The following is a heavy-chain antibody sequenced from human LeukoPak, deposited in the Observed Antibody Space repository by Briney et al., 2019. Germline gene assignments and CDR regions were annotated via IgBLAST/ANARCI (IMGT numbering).Heavy chain of an antibody. Sequence: SESLSLTCTVSGGSISSGGYSWSWIRQHPGKGLEWIGYIYYSGSTYYNPSLKSRVTISVDTSKNQFSLKLSSVTAADTAVYYCARAIYYYDSSGYLGYWGQGTLVTVSS. CDR1: GGSISSGGYS. D-gene: IGHD3-22*01. CDR3: ARAIYYYDSSGYLGY. V-gene: IGHV4-31*03. J-gene: IGHJ4*02. CDR2: IYYSGST.